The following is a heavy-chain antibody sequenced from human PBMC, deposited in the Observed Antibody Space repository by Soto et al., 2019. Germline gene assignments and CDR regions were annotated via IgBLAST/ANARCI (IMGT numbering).Heavy chain of an antibody. Sequence: SVKVSCKASGGTFSSHSINWVRQAPGQGLEWMGGIATLFGTANYAQNFQGRVTITADQSTSTVYMDLSSLRSDDTAVYYCAREVGYGDFSAALLDWGQGTLVTVSS. CDR2: IATLFGTA. J-gene: IGHJ4*02. CDR3: AREVGYGDFSAALLD. D-gene: IGHD4-17*01. CDR1: GGTFSSHS. V-gene: IGHV1-69*13.